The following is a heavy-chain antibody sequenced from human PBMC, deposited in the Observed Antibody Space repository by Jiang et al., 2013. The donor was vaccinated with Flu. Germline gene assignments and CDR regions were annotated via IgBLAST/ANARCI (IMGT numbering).Heavy chain of an antibody. CDR2: INTNTGKS. CDR1: GYSFNTYA. J-gene: IGHJ5*02. V-gene: IGHV7-4-1*02. CDR3: ARVLQSGLPATNWFDP. Sequence: QSGSELKKPGASVKLSCKASGYSFNTYALNWVRQAPGQGLEWMGWINTNTGKSTYAQGFTGRFVFSLDSSVSTAYLQISSLKTEDTAVYYCARVLQSGLPATNWFDPGAREPWSPSPQ.